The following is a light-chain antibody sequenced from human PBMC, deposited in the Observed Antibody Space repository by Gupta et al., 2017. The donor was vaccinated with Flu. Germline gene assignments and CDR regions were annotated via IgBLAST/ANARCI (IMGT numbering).Light chain of an antibody. CDR2: AAS. Sequence: DIQMTQSPSSLSASVGDRVTITCRASQDIRTWLAWYQQKPEKAPKSLIYAASNLQSGVPSRFSGGGSGTDFTLTISSLQPEDFANYYCQQDNSFPITFGAGTKVEIK. J-gene: IGKJ4*01. CDR3: QQDNSFPIT. V-gene: IGKV1D-16*01. CDR1: QDIRTW.